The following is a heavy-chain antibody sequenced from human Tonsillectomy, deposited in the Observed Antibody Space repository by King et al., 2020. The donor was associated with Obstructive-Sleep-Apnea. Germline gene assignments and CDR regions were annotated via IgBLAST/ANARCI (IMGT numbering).Heavy chain of an antibody. D-gene: IGHD2-2*01. V-gene: IGHV3-30-3*01. CDR1: GFTFSTYA. Sequence: VQLVESGGGVVQPGRSLRLSCAASGFTFSTYAMYWGRQAPGKGLEWVAVISYDGSNKYYADSVRGRFTISRDNSKNTLYLQMNSLRAEDTAVYYCARDGPVVVPAAMPGFNWFDPWGQGTLVIVSS. CDR2: ISYDGSNK. CDR3: ARDGPVVVPAAMPGFNWFDP. J-gene: IGHJ5*02.